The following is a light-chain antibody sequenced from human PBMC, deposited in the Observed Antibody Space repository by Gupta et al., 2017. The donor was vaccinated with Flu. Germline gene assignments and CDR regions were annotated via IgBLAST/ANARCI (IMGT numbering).Light chain of an antibody. CDR3: AAWDDSLTALSADGSLTGLWV. J-gene: IGLJ3*02. V-gene: IGLV1-44*01. CDR2: NDN. Sequence: WDQHLPGTAPRLRIYNDNQRPSGVPDRFSGSKSGTSASLAIGGLQSEDEADYYCAAWDDSLTALSADGSLTGLWVFGGGTKLSVL.